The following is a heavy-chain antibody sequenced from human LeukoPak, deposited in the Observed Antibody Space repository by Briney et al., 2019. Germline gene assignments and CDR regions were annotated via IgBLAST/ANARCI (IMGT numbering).Heavy chain of an antibody. V-gene: IGHV1-46*01. CDR3: ARDSGLDY. J-gene: IGHJ4*02. D-gene: IGHD1-26*01. CDR2: INPSGGST. Sequence: ASVKVSCKASGYTFTSYYMHWVRQAPGQGLEWMGIINPSGGSTSYAQKFQGRVTMTRDTSISTAYMELSRLRSDDTAVYYCARDSGLDYWGQGTLVTVSS. CDR1: GYTFTSYY.